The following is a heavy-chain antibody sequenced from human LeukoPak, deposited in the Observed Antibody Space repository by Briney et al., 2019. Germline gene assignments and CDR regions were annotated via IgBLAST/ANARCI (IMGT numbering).Heavy chain of an antibody. Sequence: GGSLRLSCAASGFTFSSYAMHWVRQAPGKGLEWVAVISYDGSNKYYADSVKGRFTISRDNPKNTLYLQMNSLRAEDTAVYYCASLWFGELPDDYWGQGTLVTVSS. CDR2: ISYDGSNK. V-gene: IGHV3-30*04. CDR3: ASLWFGELPDDY. D-gene: IGHD3-10*01. CDR1: GFTFSSYA. J-gene: IGHJ4*02.